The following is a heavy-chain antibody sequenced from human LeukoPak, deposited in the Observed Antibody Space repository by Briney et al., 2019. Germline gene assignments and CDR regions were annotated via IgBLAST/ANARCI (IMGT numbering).Heavy chain of an antibody. D-gene: IGHD6-19*01. CDR3: ARVPRTVVGTKDAKYFQH. Sequence: GGSLRLSCAASGFTLSSYWMHWVRQAPGKGLVWVSRINSDGSSTNYADSVKGRFTISRDNAKNTLYLQMNSLRAEDTAVYYCARVPRTVVGTKDAKYFQHWGQGTLVTVSS. CDR1: GFTLSSYW. CDR2: INSDGSST. V-gene: IGHV3-74*01. J-gene: IGHJ1*01.